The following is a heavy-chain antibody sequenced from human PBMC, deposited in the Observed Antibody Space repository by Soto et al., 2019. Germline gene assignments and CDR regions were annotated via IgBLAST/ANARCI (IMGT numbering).Heavy chain of an antibody. CDR3: AFRDSGYDMGGY. J-gene: IGHJ1*01. CDR2: ISSSSSYI. Sequence: EVQLVESGGGLVKPGGSLRLSCAASGFIFSSYSMNWVRQAPGKGLEWVSSISSSSSYIYYADSVKGRFTISRDNAKNSLYLQMNSLRAEDTAVYYCAFRDSGYDMGGYWGQGTLVTVSS. CDR1: GFIFSSYS. V-gene: IGHV3-21*01. D-gene: IGHD5-12*01.